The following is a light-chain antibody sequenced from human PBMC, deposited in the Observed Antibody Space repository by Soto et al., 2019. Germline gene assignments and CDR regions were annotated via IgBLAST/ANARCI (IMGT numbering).Light chain of an antibody. J-gene: IGKJ1*01. Sequence: DIQMTQSPSTLSASVGDRVTITCRASQSISSWLDWYQQKPGKAPKLLIYKASSLESAVPSMFSGSGSETEFTLTISSLQPDEFATYHCQQDNGYLRTFGQGTKVEIK. CDR2: KAS. V-gene: IGKV1-5*03. CDR1: QSISSW. CDR3: QQDNGYLRT.